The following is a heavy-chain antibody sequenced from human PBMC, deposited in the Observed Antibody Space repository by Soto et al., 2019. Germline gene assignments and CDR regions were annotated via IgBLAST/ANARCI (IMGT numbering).Heavy chain of an antibody. Sequence: QITLKESGPTLVKPTQTLTLTCTFSGFSLSTSGVGVGWIRQPPGKALEWLALIYWDDDKRYSPSLKSRLTITKDTSKNQVVLTMTNIDPVDTATYYCARFYALGGMDVWGQGTTVTVSS. CDR1: GFSLSTSGVG. CDR2: IYWDDDK. CDR3: ARFYALGGMDV. V-gene: IGHV2-5*02. J-gene: IGHJ6*02. D-gene: IGHD2-2*01.